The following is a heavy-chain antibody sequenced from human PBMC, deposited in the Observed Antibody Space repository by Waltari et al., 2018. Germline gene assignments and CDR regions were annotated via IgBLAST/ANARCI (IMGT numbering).Heavy chain of an antibody. CDR3: ARTLRYFDWYFDY. CDR1: GRSFSGSY. Sequence: QVQLQQWGAGLLKPSETLSLTCAVHGRSFSGSYCSLILQPPGRGLEWIGEINHSGSTNYNPSLKSRVTISVDTSKNQFSLKLSSVTAADTAVYYCARTLRYFDWYFDYWGQGTLVTVSS. CDR2: INHSGST. J-gene: IGHJ4*02. V-gene: IGHV4-34*01. D-gene: IGHD3-9*01.